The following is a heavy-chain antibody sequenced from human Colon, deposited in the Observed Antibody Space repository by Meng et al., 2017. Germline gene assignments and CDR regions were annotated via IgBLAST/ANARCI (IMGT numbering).Heavy chain of an antibody. CDR2: TSHDETDK. D-gene: IGHD2-21*01. CDR1: GFTFSDSA. CDR3: ARGLSIHRFYDD. J-gene: IGHJ4*02. Sequence: GESLKISCAASGFTFSDSAVHWVRQSPGKGLEWVALTSHDETDKFYADSVKGRFTISRDNSNNTLYLQMDSLRPEDTAVYFCARGLSIHRFYDDWGRGTLVTVSS. V-gene: IGHV3-30*01.